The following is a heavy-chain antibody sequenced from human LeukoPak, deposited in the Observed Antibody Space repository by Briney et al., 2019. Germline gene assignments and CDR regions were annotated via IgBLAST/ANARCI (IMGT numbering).Heavy chain of an antibody. Sequence: LRLSCAASGLTFSRYDMHWGRQAPGKGLEWVPVISYDGGNKYYRDSVKGRFTISRDNSKNTLYLQVNSLRAEDTAVYYCARESGGFDIWGQGTIVTVSS. V-gene: IGHV3-30-3*01. CDR1: GLTFSRYD. CDR2: ISYDGGNK. CDR3: ARESGGFDI. J-gene: IGHJ3*02. D-gene: IGHD4-23*01.